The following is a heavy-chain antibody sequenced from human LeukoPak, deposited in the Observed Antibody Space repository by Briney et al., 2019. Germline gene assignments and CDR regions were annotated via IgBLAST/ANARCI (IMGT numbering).Heavy chain of an antibody. J-gene: IGHJ6*02. CDR1: GYSFTSHW. V-gene: IGHV5-10-1*01. Sequence: GESLKISCKGSGYSFTSHWISWVRQMPGKGLEWMGRIDPSDSYTNYSPSFQGHVTISADKSISTAYLQWSSLKASDTAMYYCARHCILGGGDCYPPYYGMDVWGQGTTVTVSS. CDR2: IDPSDSYT. CDR3: ARHCILGGGDCYPPYYGMDV. D-gene: IGHD2-21*02.